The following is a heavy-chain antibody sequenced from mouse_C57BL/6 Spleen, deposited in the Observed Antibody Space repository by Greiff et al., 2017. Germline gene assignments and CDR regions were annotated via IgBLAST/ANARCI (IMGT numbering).Heavy chain of an antibody. CDR1: GYTFTSYW. Sequence: VKLQQPGAELVKPGASVKLSCKASGYTFTSYWMHWVKQRPGQGLEWIGMIHPNSGSTNYNEKFKSKATLTVDKSSSTAYMQLSSLTSEDSAVYYCARGLYYRGAWFAYWGQGTLVTVSA. CDR2: IHPNSGST. CDR3: ARGLYYRGAWFAY. V-gene: IGHV1-64*01. J-gene: IGHJ3*01. D-gene: IGHD2-14*01.